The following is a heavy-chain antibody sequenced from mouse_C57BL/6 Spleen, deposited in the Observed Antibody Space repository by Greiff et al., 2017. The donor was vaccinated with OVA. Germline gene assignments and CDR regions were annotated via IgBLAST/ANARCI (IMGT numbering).Heavy chain of an antibody. D-gene: IGHD3-3*01. V-gene: IGHV1-7*01. CDR3: ARSGTAFFDY. J-gene: IGHJ2*01. Sequence: VQVVESGAELAKPGASVKLSCKASGYTFPSYWMHWVKQRPGQGLEWIGYINPSSGYTKSNQKFKDKATLTADKSSSTAYMQLSSLTYEDSAVYYCARSGTAFFDYWGQGTTLTVSS. CDR1: GYTFPSYW. CDR2: INPSSGYT.